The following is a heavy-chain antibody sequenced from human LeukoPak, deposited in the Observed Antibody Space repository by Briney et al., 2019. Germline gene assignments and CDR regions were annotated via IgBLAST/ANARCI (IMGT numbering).Heavy chain of an antibody. CDR3: ARLRLGPEPGLSIVVVPAAIWAL. CDR2: IYYSGST. J-gene: IGHJ4*02. Sequence: SETLSLTCTVSGGSISSYYWSWIRQPPAKGLEWIGYIYYSGSTNYNPSLTSRVTISVDTTKNQFALKLSSVTAADTAVYYCARLRLGPEPGLSIVVVPAAIWALWGQGTLVTVSS. V-gene: IGHV4-59*01. CDR1: GGSISSYY. D-gene: IGHD2-2*01.